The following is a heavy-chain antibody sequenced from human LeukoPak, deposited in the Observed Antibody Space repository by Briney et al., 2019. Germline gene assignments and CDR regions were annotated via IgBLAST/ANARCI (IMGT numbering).Heavy chain of an antibody. Sequence: SLKASCKASLYTFTASNIHCVPQAPGPRLEWMGWISPNNGATTYAQNFQGRVIMTRDTSISTAYIELSRLTSDDTAVYFCAREGSSGYWGQGTLVTVSS. D-gene: IGHD1-26*01. CDR1: LYTFTASN. CDR2: ISPNNGAT. V-gene: IGHV1-2*02. J-gene: IGHJ4*02. CDR3: AREGSSGY.